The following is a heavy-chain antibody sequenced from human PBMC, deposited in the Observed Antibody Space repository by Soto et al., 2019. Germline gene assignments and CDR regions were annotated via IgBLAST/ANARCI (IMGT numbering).Heavy chain of an antibody. J-gene: IGHJ5*02. CDR1: GFTFSSYA. CDR2: ISGSGGST. Sequence: EVQLLESGGGLVQPGGSLRLSGAASGFTFSSYAMSWVRKAPGKGLEWVSAISGSGGSTYYADSVKGRFTISRDNSKNTLYLQMNSLRAEDTAVYYCAKDRGQTGGWFDPWGQGTLVTVSS. D-gene: IGHD3-10*01. CDR3: AKDRGQTGGWFDP. V-gene: IGHV3-23*01.